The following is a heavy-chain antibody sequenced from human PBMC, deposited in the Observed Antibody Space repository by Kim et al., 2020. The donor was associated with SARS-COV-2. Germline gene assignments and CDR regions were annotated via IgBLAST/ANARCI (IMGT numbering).Heavy chain of an antibody. CDR2: INSDGST. V-gene: IGHV3-66*02. Sequence: GGSLRLSCAASGFTVSSDYMSWVRQAAGKGLKWVSVINSDGSTYYADSVKGRFTMSRDNSKNMLYLQMNSLRAEDTAVYYCARDVGSPYDSSGYLWGQGTLVTVSS. CDR3: ARDVGSPYDSSGYL. CDR1: GFTVSSDY. J-gene: IGHJ4*02. D-gene: IGHD3-22*01.